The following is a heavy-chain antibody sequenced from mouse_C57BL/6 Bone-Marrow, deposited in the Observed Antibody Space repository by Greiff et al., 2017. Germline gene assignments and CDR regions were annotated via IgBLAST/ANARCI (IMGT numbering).Heavy chain of an antibody. V-gene: IGHV5-12*01. CDR3: ARPLRLRGAMDY. D-gene: IGHD2-2*01. CDR1: GFTFSDYY. J-gene: IGHJ4*01. Sequence: EVMLVESGGGLVQPGGSLKLSCAASGFTFSDYYMYWVRQTPEKRLEWVAYISNGGGSTYYPDTAKGRFTISRDNAKNTLYLQMSRLKSEDTAMYYCARPLRLRGAMDYWGQGTSVTVSS. CDR2: ISNGGGST.